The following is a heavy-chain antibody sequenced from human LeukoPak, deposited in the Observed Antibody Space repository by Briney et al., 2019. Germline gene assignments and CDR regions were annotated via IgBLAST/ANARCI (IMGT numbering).Heavy chain of an antibody. J-gene: IGHJ4*02. CDR3: ARQETWERSALIDY. V-gene: IGHV4-4*02. Sequence: SETLSLTCAVSGVSISSGHWWSWVRQPPGKGLEWIGEIYHSGSTNYNASLKSRVTISVDTSKNQFSLKLNSVTVADTAVYYCARQETWERSALIDYWGQGTLVTVSS. CDR2: IYHSGST. D-gene: IGHD1-1*01. CDR1: GVSISSGHW.